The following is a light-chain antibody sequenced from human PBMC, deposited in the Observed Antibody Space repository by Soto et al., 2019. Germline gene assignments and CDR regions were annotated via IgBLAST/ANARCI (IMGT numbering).Light chain of an antibody. Sequence: EVVMTQSPATLSVSPGERATLFCRASRSVGSSLAWEQQEAGQAPRRLIYGASTTATGIPAMFSGSGSVTDFTPTISSLEPEDFAVYYCQQWSDWPLTFGGGTKVDIK. J-gene: IGKJ4*01. CDR3: QQWSDWPLT. V-gene: IGKV3-15*01. CDR2: GAS. CDR1: RSVGSS.